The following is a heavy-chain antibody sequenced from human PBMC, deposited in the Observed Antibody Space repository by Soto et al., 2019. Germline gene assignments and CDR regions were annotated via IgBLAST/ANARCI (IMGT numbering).Heavy chain of an antibody. Sequence: AASVKVSCKASGGTFSSYAISWVRQAPGQGLEWMGGIIPIFGTANYAQKFQGRVTITADKSTSTAYMELSSLRSEDTAVYYCARTDSSGYSWEPFDYWGQGTLVTVSS. V-gene: IGHV1-69*06. J-gene: IGHJ4*02. CDR1: GGTFSSYA. CDR2: IIPIFGTA. D-gene: IGHD3-22*01. CDR3: ARTDSSGYSWEPFDY.